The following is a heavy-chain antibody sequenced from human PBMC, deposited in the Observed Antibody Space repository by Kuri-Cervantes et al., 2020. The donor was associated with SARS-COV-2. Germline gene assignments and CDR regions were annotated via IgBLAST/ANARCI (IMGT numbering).Heavy chain of an antibody. J-gene: IGHJ6*02. V-gene: IGHV3-23*01. CDR1: GFTFSSYA. Sequence: LSLTCAASGFTFSSYAMSWVRQAPGKGLEWVSAISGSGGSTYYADSVKGRFTISRDNSKNTLYLQMNSLRAEDTAVYYCAKGSYSSPLDYYYGMDVWGQGTTVTVSS. CDR3: AKGSYSSPLDYYYGMDV. D-gene: IGHD6-13*01. CDR2: ISGSGGST.